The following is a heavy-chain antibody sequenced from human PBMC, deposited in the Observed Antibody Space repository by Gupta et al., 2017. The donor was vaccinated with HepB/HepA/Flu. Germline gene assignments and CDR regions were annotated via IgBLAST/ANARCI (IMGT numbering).Heavy chain of an antibody. D-gene: IGHD6-19*01. CDR1: GGSFSGYY. Sequence: QVQLQQWGAGLWKPSQTLSLTCAVYGGSFSGYYWSWIRQPPGKGLEWIGEINHSGSTNYNPSLKSRVNISVDTSTNQCFLKLSSVTDADTAVYYCARDCNGWKVRGLEKTYYMDVWGKGTTVTVSS. CDR2: INHSGST. CDR3: ARDCNGWKVRGLEKTYYMDV. J-gene: IGHJ6*03. V-gene: IGHV4-34*01.